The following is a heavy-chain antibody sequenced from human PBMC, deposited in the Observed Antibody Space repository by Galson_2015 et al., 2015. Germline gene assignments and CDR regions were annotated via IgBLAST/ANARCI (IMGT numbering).Heavy chain of an antibody. J-gene: IGHJ4*02. CDR3: ATDGSYYDY. D-gene: IGHD1-26*01. Sequence: SLRLSCAASGFTFSSYGMHWVRQSPGKGLEWVAVISYDGSNKYYTDSVKGRFTISRDNSKNTLSLQMNSLRAEDTAVYYCATDGSYYDYSGQRTLVAAPS. V-gene: IGHV3-30*03. CDR2: ISYDGSNK. CDR1: GFTFSSYG.